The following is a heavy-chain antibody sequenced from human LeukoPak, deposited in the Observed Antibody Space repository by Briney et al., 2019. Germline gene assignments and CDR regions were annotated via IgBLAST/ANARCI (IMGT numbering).Heavy chain of an antibody. J-gene: IGHJ4*02. CDR3: AKELHVRTAASKDY. Sequence: SGGSLRLSCAASGFTFSSYAMSWVRQAPGKGLEWVSAISGSGGSTYYADSVKGRFTISRDNSKNTLYLQMNSLRAEDTAVYYCAKELHVRTAASKDYWGQGTLVTVSS. V-gene: IGHV3-23*01. CDR1: GFTFSSYA. D-gene: IGHD2-2*01. CDR2: ISGSGGST.